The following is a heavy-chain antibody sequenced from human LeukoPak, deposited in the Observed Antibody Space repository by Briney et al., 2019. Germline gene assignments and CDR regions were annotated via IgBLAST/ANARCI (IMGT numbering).Heavy chain of an antibody. D-gene: IGHD4-17*01. V-gene: IGHV1-2*02. J-gene: IGHJ4*02. Sequence: ASVKVSCKASGYTFTGYYMHWVRQAPGQGLEWMGWINPNSGGTNYGQKFQGRVTMTRDTAISTAYMELSSLRSDDTAVYYCARAPRSVTTDRPTLAFDYWGQGALVAVST. CDR2: INPNSGGT. CDR3: ARAPRSVTTDRPTLAFDY. CDR1: GYTFTGYY.